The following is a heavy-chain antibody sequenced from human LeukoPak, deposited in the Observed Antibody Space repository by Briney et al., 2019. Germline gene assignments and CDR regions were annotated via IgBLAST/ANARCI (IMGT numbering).Heavy chain of an antibody. CDR1: GGSISSSSYY. CDR3: ARDYRFGEPIYYYYGMDV. D-gene: IGHD3-10*01. V-gene: IGHV4-39*07. Sequence: PSETLSLTCTVSGGSISSSSYYWGWIRQPPGKGLEWIGSIYYSGSTYYNPSLKSRVTISVDTSKNQFSLKLSSVTAADTAVYYCARDYRFGEPIYYYYGMDVWGQGTTVTVSS. J-gene: IGHJ6*02. CDR2: IYYSGST.